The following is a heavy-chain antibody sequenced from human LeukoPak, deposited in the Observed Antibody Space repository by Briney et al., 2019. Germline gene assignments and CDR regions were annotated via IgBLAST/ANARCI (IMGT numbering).Heavy chain of an antibody. J-gene: IGHJ4*02. CDR3: ARDSGALIAAAGTCFDY. CDR1: GFTFSTYW. CDR2: ISYDGSNN. D-gene: IGHD6-13*01. V-gene: IGHV3-30-3*01. Sequence: GGSLRLSCAASGFTFSTYWMSWVRQAPGKGLEWVAVISYDGSNNYYADSVKGRFTISRDNSKNTLYLQMNSLRAEDTAVYYCARDSGALIAAAGTCFDYWGQGTLVTVSS.